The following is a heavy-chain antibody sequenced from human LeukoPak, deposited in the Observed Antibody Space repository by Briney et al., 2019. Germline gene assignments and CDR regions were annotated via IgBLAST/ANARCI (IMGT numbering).Heavy chain of an antibody. Sequence: GGSLRLSCAASGFIFNNYGLIWVRQAPGKGLEWVSAISNDGGGTTYADFVKGRFAISRDNSRNTLFLQMNSLRGDDTALYYCAKGGSGYFLDLWGQGTLVTVSS. D-gene: IGHD3-22*01. J-gene: IGHJ5*02. CDR1: GFIFNNYG. CDR2: ISNDGGGT. CDR3: AKGGSGYFLDL. V-gene: IGHV3-23*01.